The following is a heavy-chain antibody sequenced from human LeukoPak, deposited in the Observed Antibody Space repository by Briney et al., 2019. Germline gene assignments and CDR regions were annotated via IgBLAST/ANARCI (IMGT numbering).Heavy chain of an antibody. D-gene: IGHD1-1*01. V-gene: IGHV1-2*02. J-gene: IGHJ3*02. CDR2: IKPNSGGT. Sequence: ASVKVSCKASGYSFADYYMHWVRQAPGQGLEWMGWIKPNSGGTRSAQKFQGRVTMTRDTSISTAYMELSSLRSDDTAVYYCARERGTSPGAFDIWGQGTMVTVSS. CDR1: GYSFADYY. CDR3: ARERGTSPGAFDI.